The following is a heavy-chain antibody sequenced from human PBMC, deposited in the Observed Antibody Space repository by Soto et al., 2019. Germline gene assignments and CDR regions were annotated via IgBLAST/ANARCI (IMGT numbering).Heavy chain of an antibody. CDR3: ATEGAKTTWNFDY. CDR2: VSRHGANT. V-gene: IGHV3-23*01. CDR1: GFTFGSCR. J-gene: IGHJ4*02. D-gene: IGHD1-26*01. Sequence: GWSLRLSCVAAGFTFGSCRMNWVHPAPGKGLEWVAVVSRHGANTYYADSVLGRFIISRDDSRNTVSLDIYSLRAEDSAVYYCATEGAKTTWNFDYWGQGTGGTVS.